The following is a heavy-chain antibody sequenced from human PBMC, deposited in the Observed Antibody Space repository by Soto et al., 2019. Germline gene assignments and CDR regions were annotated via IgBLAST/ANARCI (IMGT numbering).Heavy chain of an antibody. CDR3: AKVSHTPDYDFWSGYYTNWFDP. V-gene: IGHV3-23*01. J-gene: IGHJ5*02. Sequence: PAGSLRLSCAASGFTFSSYAMSWVRQAPGKGLEWVSAISGSGGSTYYAGSVKGRFTISRDNSKNTLYLQMNSLRAEDTAVYYCAKVSHTPDYDFWSGYYTNWFDPWGQGTLVTVSS. CDR1: GFTFSSYA. CDR2: ISGSGGST. D-gene: IGHD3-3*01.